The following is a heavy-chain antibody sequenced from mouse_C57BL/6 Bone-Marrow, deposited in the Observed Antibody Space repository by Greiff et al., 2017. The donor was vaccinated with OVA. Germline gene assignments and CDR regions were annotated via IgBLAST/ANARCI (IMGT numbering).Heavy chain of an antibody. V-gene: IGHV1-19*01. D-gene: IGHD1-1*01. CDR3: AREGLTTVVARGWYFDV. Sequence: VQLQQSGPVLVKPGASVKMSCKASGYTFTDYYMNWVKQSHGKSLEWIGVINPYNGGTSYNQKFKGKATLTVDTSSSTAYMELNSLTSEDSAVYYCAREGLTTVVARGWYFDVWGTGTTVTVSS. J-gene: IGHJ1*03. CDR2: INPYNGGT. CDR1: GYTFTDYY.